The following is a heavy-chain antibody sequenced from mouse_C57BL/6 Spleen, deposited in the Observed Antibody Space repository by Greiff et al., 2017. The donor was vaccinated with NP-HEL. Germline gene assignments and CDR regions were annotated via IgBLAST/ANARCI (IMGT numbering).Heavy chain of an antibody. Sequence: QVQLKESGPELVKPGASVKISCKASGYAFSSSWMNWVKQRPGKGLEWIGRIYPGDGDTNYNGKFKGKATLTADKSSSTAYMQLSSLTSEDSAVYFCARGSAMDYWGQGTSVTVSS. J-gene: IGHJ4*01. CDR3: ARGSAMDY. V-gene: IGHV1-82*01. CDR2: IYPGDGDT. CDR1: GYAFSSSW. D-gene: IGHD1-1*01.